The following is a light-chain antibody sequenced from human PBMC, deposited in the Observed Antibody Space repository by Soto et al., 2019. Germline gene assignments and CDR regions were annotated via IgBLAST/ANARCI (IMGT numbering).Light chain of an antibody. V-gene: IGKV3-11*01. CDR1: QSVSSY. CDR3: QQRSNWPLLT. J-gene: IGKJ4*02. Sequence: EIVLTQSPATLSLSPGDRATLSCRASQSVSSYLAWYQQKPGQAPRLLIYDASNRATGIPARFSGSGSGTDVTLTISSLEPEDFAVYYCQQRSNWPLLTFGGGTKVEIK. CDR2: DAS.